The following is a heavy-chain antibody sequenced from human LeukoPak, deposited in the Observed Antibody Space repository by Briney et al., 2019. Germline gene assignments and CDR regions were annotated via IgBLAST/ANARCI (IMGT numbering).Heavy chain of an antibody. CDR1: GYTFTGYY. V-gene: IGHV1-2*02. CDR2: INPNSGGT. CDR3: ARPRRVVVVPAATSNWFDP. Sequence: ASVKVSCKASGYTFTGYYMHWVRQAPGQGLEWMGWINPNSGGTNYAQKFQGRVTMTRDTSISTAYMELSRLRSDDTAVYYCARPRRVVVVPAATSNWFDPWGQGTLVTVSS. J-gene: IGHJ5*02. D-gene: IGHD2-2*01.